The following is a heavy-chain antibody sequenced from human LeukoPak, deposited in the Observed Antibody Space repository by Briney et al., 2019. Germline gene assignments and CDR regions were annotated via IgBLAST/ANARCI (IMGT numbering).Heavy chain of an antibody. CDR1: GLTVSSNY. V-gene: IGHV3-66*02. CDR2: IYSGGRT. J-gene: IGHJ4*02. D-gene: IGHD4-17*01. CDR3: ANAPLTTVTTSDY. Sequence: GGSLRLSCAASGLTVSSNYMSWVRQAPGKGLEWVSVIYSGGRTYYADSVKGRFTISSDNSKNMVYLQMNSLRTEDTAVYYCANAPLTTVTTSDYWGQGTLVTVSS.